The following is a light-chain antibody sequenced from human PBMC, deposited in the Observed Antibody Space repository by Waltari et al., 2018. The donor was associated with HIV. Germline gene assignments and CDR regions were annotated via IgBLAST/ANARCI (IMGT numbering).Light chain of an antibody. CDR2: PND. CDR3: QAYDSALSGSV. V-gene: IGLV1-40*01. J-gene: IGLJ2*01. Sequence: QSVLTQPPSVSGAPGQRVTISCTGSRPNIGAGSDVHWYKQLPGTAPKLVIYPNDTRHSWVPDRCSGSNAGTSASWAITCLQAEDDADHYCQAYDSALSGSVFGGGTKLTVL. CDR1: RPNIGAGSD.